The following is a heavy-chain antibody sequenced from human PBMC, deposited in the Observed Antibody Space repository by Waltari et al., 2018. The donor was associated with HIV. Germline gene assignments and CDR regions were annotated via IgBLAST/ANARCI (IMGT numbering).Heavy chain of an antibody. CDR1: GFIFTSHG. J-gene: IGHJ3*02. V-gene: IGHV3-30*02. CDR2: IRYDGSNK. Sequence: QVQLVESGGGVVQPGGSLRLYCAASGFIFTSHGLPRGRQAPGKGLEWVAFIRYDGSNKYYADSVKVRFTISRDNSKNTLYLQMNSLRAEDTAVYYCAKEDLTAARKPFDIWGQGTMVTVSS. D-gene: IGHD6-6*01. CDR3: AKEDLTAARKPFDI.